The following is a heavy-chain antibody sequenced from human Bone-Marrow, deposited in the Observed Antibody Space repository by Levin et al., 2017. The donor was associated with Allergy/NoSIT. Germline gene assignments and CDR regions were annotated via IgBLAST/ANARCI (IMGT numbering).Heavy chain of an antibody. D-gene: IGHD2-21*01. CDR1: GGSFTNST. V-gene: IGHV1-69*01. CDR2: IIPVFGTP. CDR3: ARGDFISRRWHHHGMDV. J-gene: IGHJ6*02. Sequence: PGESLKISCKASGGSFTNSTICWVRQAPGQGPEWLGGIIPVFGTPTYAQKFQGRVTVTADESTMTTYMEMSGLTSEDTAVYYCARGDFISRRWHHHGMDVWGQGTTVIVSS.